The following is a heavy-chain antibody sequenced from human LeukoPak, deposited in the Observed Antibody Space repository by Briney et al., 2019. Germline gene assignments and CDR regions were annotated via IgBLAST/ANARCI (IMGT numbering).Heavy chain of an antibody. D-gene: IGHD3-3*01. Sequence: GGSLRLSCAASGFTFSDYYMSWIRQAPGKGLEWVSYISSSGSTIYYADSVKGRFTISRDNAKNSLYLQMNSLRAEDTAVYYCARDSYYDFWSVPRYYGMDVWGQGTTVTVSS. J-gene: IGHJ6*02. CDR1: GFTFSDYY. CDR3: ARDSYYDFWSVPRYYGMDV. V-gene: IGHV3-11*04. CDR2: ISSSGSTI.